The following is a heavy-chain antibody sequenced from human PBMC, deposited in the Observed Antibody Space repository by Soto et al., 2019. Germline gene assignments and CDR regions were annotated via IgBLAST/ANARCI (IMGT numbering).Heavy chain of an antibody. CDR1: GYTLTELS. CDR2: FDPEDGET. CDR3: ATDLRTYYDFWSGYYHPRTYYYYYGMDV. D-gene: IGHD3-3*01. Sequence: ASVKVSCKVSGYTLTELSMHWVRQAPGKGLGWMGGFDPEDGETIYAQKFQGRVTMTEDTSTDTAYMELSSLRSEDTAVYYCATDLRTYYDFWSGYYHPRTYYYYYGMDVWGQGTTVTVSS. J-gene: IGHJ6*02. V-gene: IGHV1-24*01.